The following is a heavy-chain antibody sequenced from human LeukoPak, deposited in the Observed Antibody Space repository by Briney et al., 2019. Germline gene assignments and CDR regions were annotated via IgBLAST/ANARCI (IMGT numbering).Heavy chain of an antibody. CDR1: GGSFSGYY. Sequence: SETLSLTCAVYGGSFSGYYWSWIRQPPGKGLEWIGEINHSGSTNYNPSLKSRVTISVDTSKNQFSLKLSSVTAADTAVYYCARSWGYDGGWSQGTLVTVSS. J-gene: IGHJ4*02. CDR3: ARSWGYDGG. V-gene: IGHV4-34*01. D-gene: IGHD5-12*01. CDR2: INHSGST.